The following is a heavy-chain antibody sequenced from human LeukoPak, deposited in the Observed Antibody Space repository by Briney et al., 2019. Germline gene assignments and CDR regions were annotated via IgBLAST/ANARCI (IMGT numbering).Heavy chain of an antibody. CDR1: GFTFSNAW. J-gene: IGHJ4*02. V-gene: IGHV3-15*01. D-gene: IGHD2-2*01. CDR3: TTGISCSSTSCSHDY. Sequence: GGSLRLSCAASGFTFSNAWMSWVRQAPGKGLEWVGRIKSKTDGGTTDYAAPVKGRFTISRDDSKNTLYLQMNSLKTEDTAVYYCTTGISCSSTSCSHDYWGQGTLVTVSS. CDR2: IKSKTDGGTT.